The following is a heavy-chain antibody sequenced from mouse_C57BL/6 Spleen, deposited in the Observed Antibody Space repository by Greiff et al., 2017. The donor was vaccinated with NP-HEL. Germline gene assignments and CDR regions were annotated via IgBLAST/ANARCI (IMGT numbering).Heavy chain of an antibody. J-gene: IGHJ2*01. CDR3: ARDREIKYYFDD. D-gene: IGHD2-4*01. V-gene: IGHV5-4*01. CDR2: ISDGGSYT. Sequence: EVKLMESGGGLVKPGGSLKLSCAASGFTFSSYAMSWVRQTPDKRLEWVATISDGGSYTYYPDNVKGRFTISRDNAKNHLYLQMSHLKSEDTAMYYCARDREIKYYFDDWGQGTTLTVSS. CDR1: GFTFSSYA.